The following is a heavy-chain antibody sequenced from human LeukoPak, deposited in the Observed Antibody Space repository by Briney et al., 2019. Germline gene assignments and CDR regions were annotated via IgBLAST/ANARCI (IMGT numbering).Heavy chain of an antibody. CDR3: ARGRLSGYRNWFDP. V-gene: IGHV4-34*01. D-gene: IGHD5-12*01. Sequence: SETLSLTCAVYGGSFSGYYWSWIRQPPGKGLEWIGEINHSGGTNYNPSLKSRVTISVDTSKNQFSLKLNSVTAADTAVYYCARGRLSGYRNWFDPWGQGTLVTVSS. CDR2: INHSGGT. CDR1: GGSFSGYY. J-gene: IGHJ5*02.